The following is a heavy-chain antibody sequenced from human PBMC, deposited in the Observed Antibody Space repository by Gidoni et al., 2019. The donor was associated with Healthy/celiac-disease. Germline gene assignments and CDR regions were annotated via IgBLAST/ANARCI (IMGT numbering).Heavy chain of an antibody. Sequence: QVQLQESGPGLVKPSGTLSLTCAVSCGSISSSNWWSWVRQPPGKGLEWSGEIYHSGSTNYNPALKSRVTISVDKSKNQFSLKLSSVNAADTAVYYCARGYGSGSYDGAFDIWGQGTMVTVSS. D-gene: IGHD3-10*01. CDR1: CGSISSSNW. J-gene: IGHJ3*02. CDR3: ARGYGSGSYDGAFDI. CDR2: IYHSGST. V-gene: IGHV4-4*02.